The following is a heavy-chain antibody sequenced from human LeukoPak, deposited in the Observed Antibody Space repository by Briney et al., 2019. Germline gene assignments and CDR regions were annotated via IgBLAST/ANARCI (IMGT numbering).Heavy chain of an antibody. CDR2: IYYSGST. J-gene: IGHJ6*02. Sequence: PSQTLSLTCTVSGGSISSGSYYWSWIRQPPGKGLEWIGYIYYSGSTNYNPSLKSRVTISVDTSKNQFSLKLSSVTAADTAVYYCAREGRDGYNLHYYGMDVWGQGTTVTVSS. D-gene: IGHD5-24*01. CDR3: AREGRDGYNLHYYGMDV. CDR1: GGSISSGSYY. V-gene: IGHV4-61*01.